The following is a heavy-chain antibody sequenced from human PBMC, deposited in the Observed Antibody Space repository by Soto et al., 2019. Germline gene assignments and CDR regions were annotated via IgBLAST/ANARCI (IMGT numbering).Heavy chain of an antibody. J-gene: IGHJ2*01. CDR3: ASPRVAGTLRDRYFDF. Sequence: EVQLVESGGGLVQPGGSLRLSCAASGITFSDHYMDWVRQAPGKGLEWVARVKTKPISYTTQYAASVKGRFTVSRDDSQNSFYLQMNSLKTEDTAVYYCASPRVAGTLRDRYFDFWGRGTLVTVSS. CDR2: VKTKPISYTT. CDR1: GITFSDHY. D-gene: IGHD2-15*01. V-gene: IGHV3-72*01.